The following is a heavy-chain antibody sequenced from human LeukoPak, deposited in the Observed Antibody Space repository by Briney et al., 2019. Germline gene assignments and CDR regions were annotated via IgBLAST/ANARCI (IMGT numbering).Heavy chain of an antibody. Sequence: GGSLRLSCAASGFTFSSYSMNWVRQAPGKGLEWVSYISSSSSTIYYADSVKGRFTISRDNAKNSLYLQMNSLRAEDTAVYYCARGTKRDSSGYPLDYWGQGTLVTVSS. D-gene: IGHD3-22*01. CDR3: ARGTKRDSSGYPLDY. CDR1: GFTFSSYS. V-gene: IGHV3-48*01. J-gene: IGHJ4*02. CDR2: ISSSSSTI.